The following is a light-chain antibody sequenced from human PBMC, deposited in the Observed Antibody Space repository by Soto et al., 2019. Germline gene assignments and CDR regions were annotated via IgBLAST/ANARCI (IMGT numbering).Light chain of an antibody. CDR2: DVS. CDR3: QQYGDLPLT. Sequence: DIQMTQSPSSLSASLGDRVTITCQANQDISNCLSWYQQKPGKAPELLIYDVSNLETGVPSRFSGSGSGTDFTFTISSLQPEDFAVYYCQQYGDLPLTFGQGTRLEIK. J-gene: IGKJ5*01. V-gene: IGKV1-33*01. CDR1: QDISNC.